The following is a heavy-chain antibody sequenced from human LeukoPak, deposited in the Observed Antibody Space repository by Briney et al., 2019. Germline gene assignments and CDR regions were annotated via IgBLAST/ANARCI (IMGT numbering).Heavy chain of an antibody. CDR1: GFTFSSYG. V-gene: IGHV3-30*03. Sequence: PGGSLRLSCAASGFTFSSYGMHWVRQAPGKGLEWVAVISYDGSNKYYADSVKGRFTISRDNSKNTLYLQMNSLRAEDTAVYYCARDLPSSPGYYYDSSGYQADYWGQGTLVTVSS. CDR2: ISYDGSNK. J-gene: IGHJ4*02. CDR3: ARDLPSSPGYYYDSSGYQADY. D-gene: IGHD3-22*01.